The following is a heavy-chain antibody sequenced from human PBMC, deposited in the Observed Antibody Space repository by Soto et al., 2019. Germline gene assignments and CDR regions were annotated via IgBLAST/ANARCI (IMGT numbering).Heavy chain of an antibody. CDR1: GFTFSSYW. Sequence: GGSLRLSCAASGFTFSSYWMSWVRQAPGKGLEWVANIKQDGSEKYYVDSVKGRFTISRDNAKNSLYLQMNSLRAEDTAVYYCARDLEGREGNIAAAGYYYYGMDVWGQGTTVTVSS. J-gene: IGHJ6*02. V-gene: IGHV3-7*05. D-gene: IGHD6-13*01. CDR3: ARDLEGREGNIAAAGYYYYGMDV. CDR2: IKQDGSEK.